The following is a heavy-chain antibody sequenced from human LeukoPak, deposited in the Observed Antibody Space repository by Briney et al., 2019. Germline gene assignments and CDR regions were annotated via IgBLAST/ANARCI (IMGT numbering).Heavy chain of an antibody. Sequence: GGSLRLSCAASGFTFNSYWMSWVRQAPGKGLEWVANIKQDGSEKYYVDSVKGRFTISRDNAKNSLYLQMNSLRAEDTAVHYCARTLIVVVPAANRTIFDYWGQGTLVTVSS. CDR2: IKQDGSEK. V-gene: IGHV3-7*01. J-gene: IGHJ4*02. CDR1: GFTFNSYW. CDR3: ARTLIVVVPAANRTIFDY. D-gene: IGHD2-2*01.